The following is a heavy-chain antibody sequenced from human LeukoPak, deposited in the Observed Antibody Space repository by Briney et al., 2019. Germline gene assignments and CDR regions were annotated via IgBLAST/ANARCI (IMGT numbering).Heavy chain of an antibody. J-gene: IGHJ4*02. D-gene: IGHD3-16*01. CDR1: GGSFSGYY. CDR3: ARNTSSRIDY. V-gene: IGHV4-34*01. Sequence: SETLSLTCAAYGGSFSGYYWSWIRQPPGKGLEWIGEINHSGSTNYNPSLKSRVTISVDTSKNQFSLKLSSVTAADTAVYYCARNTSSRIDYWGQGTLVTVSS. CDR2: INHSGST.